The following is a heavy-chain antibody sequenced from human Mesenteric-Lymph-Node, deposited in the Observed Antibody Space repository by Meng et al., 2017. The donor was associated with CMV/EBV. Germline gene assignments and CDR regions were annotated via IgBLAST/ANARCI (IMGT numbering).Heavy chain of an antibody. Sequence: GESLKISCAASGFTFSSYSMNWVRRAPGKGLEWVSSITSSSVYIYYADSVKGRFTVSRDNAKNTLYLQMNSLRAEDTAVYYCAKGNTMVRGALYYYYGMDVWGQGTTVTVSS. V-gene: IGHV3-21*04. J-gene: IGHJ6*02. CDR2: ITSSSVYI. CDR1: GFTFSSYS. D-gene: IGHD3-10*01. CDR3: AKGNTMVRGALYYYYGMDV.